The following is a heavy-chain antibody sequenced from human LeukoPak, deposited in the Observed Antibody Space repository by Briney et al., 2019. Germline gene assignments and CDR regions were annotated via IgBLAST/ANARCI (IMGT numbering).Heavy chain of an antibody. D-gene: IGHD3-10*01. CDR1: GGTFSNYA. Sequence: SVKVSCKASGGTFSNYAISWVRQAPGQGLEWMGRIIPILGIANYAQKFQGRVTITADKSTSTAYMELSSLRSEDTAVYYCARDPNGSGSYYFDYWGQGTLVTVSS. CDR2: IIPILGIA. J-gene: IGHJ4*02. CDR3: ARDPNGSGSYYFDY. V-gene: IGHV1-69*04.